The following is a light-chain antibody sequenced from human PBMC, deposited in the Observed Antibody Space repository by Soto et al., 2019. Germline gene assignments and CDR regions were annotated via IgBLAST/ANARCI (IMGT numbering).Light chain of an antibody. J-gene: IGKJ2*01. CDR2: LGS. CDR1: QRLLHSNGYNY. V-gene: IGKV2-28*01. CDR3: MQALQTPMFT. Sequence: DIVLTPSPAPLPVTPGEPASISCRSSQRLLHSNGYNYLDWYLQKPGQSPHLLIDLGSTRASGVPDRFRGSGSGTDFTLKISRVEAGDVGVYYCMQALQTPMFTFGQGTKLEI.